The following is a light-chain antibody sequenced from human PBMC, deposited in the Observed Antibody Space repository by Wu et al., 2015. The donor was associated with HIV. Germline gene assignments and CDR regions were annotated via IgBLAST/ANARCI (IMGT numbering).Light chain of an antibody. CDR1: QDISNY. CDR3: QQYNHYPLT. J-gene: IGKJ1*01. Sequence: AIRMTQSPSSVSAFTGDRVTITCRASQDISNYVAWYQQKPGKAPKLLIYSSSTSQTGVPSRFTGSGSGTDFTLTIDCLQSEDFALYYCQQYNHYPLTFGQGTKVEI. V-gene: IGKV1-8*01. CDR2: SSS.